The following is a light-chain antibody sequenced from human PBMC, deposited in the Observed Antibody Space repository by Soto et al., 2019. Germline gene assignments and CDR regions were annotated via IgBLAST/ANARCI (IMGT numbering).Light chain of an antibody. Sequence: DLQMTQSPPTLSASVGARVTITCRASQSISSWLAWYPQKPGKAPKLLIYDASSLESGVPQRFSGSGSGTEFTLTISSLQTDDFSTDYCQQYHTYWTFGPGTKVDIK. CDR1: QSISSW. CDR3: QQYHTYWT. V-gene: IGKV1-5*01. CDR2: DAS. J-gene: IGKJ1*01.